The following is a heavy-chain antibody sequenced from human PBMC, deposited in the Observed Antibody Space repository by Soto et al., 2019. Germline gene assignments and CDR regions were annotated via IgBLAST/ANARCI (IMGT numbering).Heavy chain of an antibody. Sequence: QVQLVESGGGVVQPGRSLRLSCAASGFTFSSYGMHWVRQAPGKGLEWVAVIWYDGSNKYYADSVKGRFTISRDNSKNTLYLQMNSLRAEDPAVYYCARDRWAFYGGNQPDAFDIWGQGTMVTVSS. V-gene: IGHV3-33*01. J-gene: IGHJ3*02. CDR2: IWYDGSNK. CDR3: ARDRWAFYGGNQPDAFDI. CDR1: GFTFSSYG. D-gene: IGHD4-17*01.